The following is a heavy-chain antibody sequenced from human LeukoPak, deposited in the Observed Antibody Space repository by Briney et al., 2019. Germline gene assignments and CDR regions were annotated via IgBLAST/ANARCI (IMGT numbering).Heavy chain of an antibody. J-gene: IGHJ4*02. Sequence: SETLSPTCTVSGGSISSYYWSWIRQPPGKGLEWIGYIYYSGGTNYNPSLKSRVTISVDSSMNQFSLKLSPVTAADTAVYYCARAPGSAYSSYYFDFWGQGTLVTVSS. V-gene: IGHV4-59*01. CDR1: GGSISSYY. CDR3: ARAPGSAYSSYYFDF. CDR2: IYYSGGT. D-gene: IGHD3-22*01.